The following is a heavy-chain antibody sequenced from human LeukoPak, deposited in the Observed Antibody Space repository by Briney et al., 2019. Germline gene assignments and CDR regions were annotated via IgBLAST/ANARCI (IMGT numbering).Heavy chain of an antibody. Sequence: GASVKVFCKASGYTFTSYGISWVRQAPGQGLEWMGWISAYNGNTNYAQKLQGRVTMTTDTSTSTAYMELRSLRSDDTAVYYCARGVVAGSPYNWFDPWGQGTLVTVSS. CDR2: ISAYNGNT. CDR1: GYTFTSYG. V-gene: IGHV1-18*01. CDR3: ARGVVAGSPYNWFDP. D-gene: IGHD6-19*01. J-gene: IGHJ5*02.